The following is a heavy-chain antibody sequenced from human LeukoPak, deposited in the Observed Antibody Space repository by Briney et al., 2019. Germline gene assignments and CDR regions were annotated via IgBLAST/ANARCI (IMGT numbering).Heavy chain of an antibody. J-gene: IGHJ6*03. D-gene: IGHD3-10*01. CDR2: ISISSSTI. V-gene: IGHV3-48*01. Sequence: TGGSLRLSCAASGFTFSSYSMNWVRQAPGKGLEWVSYISISSSTIYYADSVKGRFTISRDNAKNSLYLQMNSLRAEDTAVYYCARANYGSGSYGGYYYYMDVWGKGTTVTVSS. CDR1: GFTFSSYS. CDR3: ARANYGSGSYGGYYYYMDV.